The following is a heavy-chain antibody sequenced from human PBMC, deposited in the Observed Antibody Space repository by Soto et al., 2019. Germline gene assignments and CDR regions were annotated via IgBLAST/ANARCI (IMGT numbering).Heavy chain of an antibody. CDR2: INPNSGGT. V-gene: IGHV1-2*04. D-gene: IGHD1-26*01. CDR1: GYTFTGYY. Sequence: ASVKVSCKASGYTFTGYYMHWVRQAPGQGLEWMGWINPNSGGTNYAQKFQGWVTITRDTSISTAYMELSRLRSDDTAVYYCARGVGYYYYMDVWGIGTTVTVSS. CDR3: ARGVGYYYYMDV. J-gene: IGHJ6*03.